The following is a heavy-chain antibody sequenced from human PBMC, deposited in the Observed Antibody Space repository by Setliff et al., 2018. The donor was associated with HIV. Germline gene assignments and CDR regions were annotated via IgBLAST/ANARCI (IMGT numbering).Heavy chain of an antibody. V-gene: IGHV1-46*01. D-gene: IGHD5-12*01. CDR2: IYPGGARR. CDR1: GYTFTNYY. CDR3: ARSAHDSETGY. J-gene: IGHJ4*02. Sequence: ASVKVPCKASGYTFTNYYMHWVRQAPGQGLEWMGIIYPGGARRSYAQKFQGRVTMTWDTSTSTVYMELSSLRSEDTAFYYCARSAHDSETGYWGQGTLVTVSS.